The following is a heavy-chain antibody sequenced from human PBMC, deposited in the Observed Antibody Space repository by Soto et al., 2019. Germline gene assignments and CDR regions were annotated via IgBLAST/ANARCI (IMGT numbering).Heavy chain of an antibody. V-gene: IGHV3-30-3*01. CDR1: GFTFSSYA. J-gene: IGHJ3*02. CDR3: ASPSIAAASDAFDI. D-gene: IGHD6-13*01. Sequence: QVQLVESGGGVVQPGRSLRLSCAASGFTFSSYAMHWVRQAPGKGLEWVAVISYDGSNKYYADSVKGRFTISRDNSKNTLYLQMNSLRAADTAVYYCASPSIAAASDAFDIWGQGTMVTVSS. CDR2: ISYDGSNK.